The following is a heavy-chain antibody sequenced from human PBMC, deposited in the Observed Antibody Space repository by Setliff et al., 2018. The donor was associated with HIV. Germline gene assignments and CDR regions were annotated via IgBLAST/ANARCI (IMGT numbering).Heavy chain of an antibody. J-gene: IGHJ4*02. CDR3: ARVFSPTGTLSPGFDY. Sequence: LSLSCAASGFTFSSYWMHWVRQAPGKGLVWVSRINGDGSSTNYADSVKGRFTISRDNAKNSLYLQLNSLRAEDTAVYYCARVFSPTGTLSPGFDYWGQGTLVTVSS. CDR1: GFTFSSYW. V-gene: IGHV3-74*01. D-gene: IGHD1-1*01. CDR2: INGDGSST.